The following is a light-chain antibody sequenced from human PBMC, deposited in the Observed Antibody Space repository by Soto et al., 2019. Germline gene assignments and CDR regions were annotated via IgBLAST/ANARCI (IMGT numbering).Light chain of an antibody. J-gene: IGKJ1*01. Sequence: EIVLTQSPDTLSLSPGERATLSCRASQSVYNSYLAWYQQKPGQAPRLLVYGASRRATGIPDRFSGSGSGTDFSLTISRLEPEDSAVYFCQQYGSSPGTFGQGTKVEIK. V-gene: IGKV3-20*01. CDR3: QQYGSSPGT. CDR2: GAS. CDR1: QSVYNSY.